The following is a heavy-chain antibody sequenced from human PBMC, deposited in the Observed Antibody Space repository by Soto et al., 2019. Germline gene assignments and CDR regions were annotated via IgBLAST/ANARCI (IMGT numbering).Heavy chain of an antibody. CDR1: GGSISSGGYY. Sequence: SETLSLTCTVSGGSISSGGYYWSWIRQHPGKGLEWIGYIYYSGSTYYNPSLKSRVTISVDTSKNQFSLKLSSVTAADTAVYYCARVMARGVIPDYWGQGTLVTVSS. J-gene: IGHJ4*02. CDR3: ARVMARGVIPDY. V-gene: IGHV4-31*03. CDR2: IYYSGST. D-gene: IGHD3-10*01.